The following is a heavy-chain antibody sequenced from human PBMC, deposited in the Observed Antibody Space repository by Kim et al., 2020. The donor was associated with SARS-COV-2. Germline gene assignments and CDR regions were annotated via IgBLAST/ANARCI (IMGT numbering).Heavy chain of an antibody. CDR1: GFTFDDYA. J-gene: IGHJ6*01. CDR3: AISSGWGDYYYYSGMDV. D-gene: IGHD6-19*01. V-gene: IGHV3-9*01. Sequence: GGSLRLSCAASGFTFDDYAMHWVRQAPGKGLEWVSGISWNSGSIGYADSVKGRFTISRDNAKNSLYLQMTSLRAEDTALYYCAISSGWGDYYYYSGMDV. CDR2: ISWNSGSI.